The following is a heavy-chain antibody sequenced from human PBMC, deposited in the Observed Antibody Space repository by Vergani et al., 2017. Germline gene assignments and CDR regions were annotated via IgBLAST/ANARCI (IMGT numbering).Heavy chain of an antibody. V-gene: IGHV3-30*04. D-gene: IGHD1-26*01. CDR3: ARGEWEPLRFDY. Sequence: QVQLVESGGGVVQPGRSLRLSCAASGFTFSSYAMHWVRQAPGKGLEWVAVISYDGSNKYYADSVKGRFTISRDNSKNTLYLQMNSLRAEDTAVYYCARGEWEPLRFDYWGQGTLVTVSS. J-gene: IGHJ4*02. CDR1: GFTFSSYA. CDR2: ISYDGSNK.